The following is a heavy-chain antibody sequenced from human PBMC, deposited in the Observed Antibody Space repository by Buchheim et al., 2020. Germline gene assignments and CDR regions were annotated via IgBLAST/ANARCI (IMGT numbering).Heavy chain of an antibody. J-gene: IGHJ5*02. CDR2: IKEDGSEK. CDR3: ARRGPGIAPP. CDR1: GFTFSSYW. V-gene: IGHV3-7*01. D-gene: IGHD6-13*01. Sequence: DVQLVESGGGLVQPGGSLRLSCATSGFTFSSYWMNWVRQAPGKGLEWVANIKEDGSEKYYVDSVKGRFTLSRDNAKHSLYLQMNSLRIDDTAVYYCARRGPGIAPPWGLGTL.